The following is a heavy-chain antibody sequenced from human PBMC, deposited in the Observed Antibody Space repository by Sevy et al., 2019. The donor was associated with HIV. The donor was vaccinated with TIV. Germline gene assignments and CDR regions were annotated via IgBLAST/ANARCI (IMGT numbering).Heavy chain of an antibody. CDR1: GDSIDSHGSY. D-gene: IGHD5-12*01. V-gene: IGHV4-39*01. Sequence: SETLSLTCSVSGDSIDSHGSYWGLIRQPPGKGLEWIGRIYYTGTTYYNPSLKSRATISVDTSKNEFSLKMTSVTAADTAVYYCASNGVAVDAFDIRGQGTMVTVSS. J-gene: IGHJ3*02. CDR2: IYYTGTT. CDR3: ASNGVAVDAFDI.